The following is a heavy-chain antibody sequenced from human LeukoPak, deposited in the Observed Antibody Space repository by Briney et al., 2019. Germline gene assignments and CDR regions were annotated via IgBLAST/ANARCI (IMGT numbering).Heavy chain of an antibody. Sequence: GGSLRLSCAASGFTFTNNWMSWVRQAPGKGLECVANIKSDGSEKYYVDSVEGRFTISRDNARNIVSLQMDSLRGEDTAVYYCVRALGSPTADHWGQGTLVTVSS. V-gene: IGHV3-7*01. CDR3: VRALGSPTADH. CDR2: IKSDGSEK. CDR1: GFTFTNNW. J-gene: IGHJ4*02. D-gene: IGHD3-16*01.